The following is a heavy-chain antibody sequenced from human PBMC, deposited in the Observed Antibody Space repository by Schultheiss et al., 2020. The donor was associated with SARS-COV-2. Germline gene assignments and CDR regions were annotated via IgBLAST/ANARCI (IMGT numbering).Heavy chain of an antibody. CDR2: ISYDGSNK. CDR1: GFTFSNAW. J-gene: IGHJ3*02. D-gene: IGHD3-10*01. CDR3: ARDNADYYGSGSYFVASKSKPDAFDI. V-gene: IGHV3-30*14. Sequence: GGSLRLSCAASGFTFSNAWMSWVRQAPGKGLEWVAVISYDGSNKYYADSVKGRFTISRDNSKNTLYLQMNSLRDEDTAVYYCARDNADYYGSGSYFVASKSKPDAFDIWGQGTMVTVAS.